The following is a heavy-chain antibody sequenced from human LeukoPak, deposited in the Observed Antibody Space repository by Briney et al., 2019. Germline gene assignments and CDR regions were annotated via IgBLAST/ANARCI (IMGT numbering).Heavy chain of an antibody. Sequence: GGSLRPSCAASGFTFSSYDMSWVRQAPGKGLEWVSSITISGGSTFYADSVMGRFTISRDNYKNTLYLQMNSLSAEDTAVYYCAKRGNPAVGHHYLDVWGKGTTVSVSS. J-gene: IGHJ6*03. CDR1: GFTFSSYD. V-gene: IGHV3-23*01. CDR3: AKRGNPAVGHHYLDV. CDR2: ITISGGST. D-gene: IGHD2-2*01.